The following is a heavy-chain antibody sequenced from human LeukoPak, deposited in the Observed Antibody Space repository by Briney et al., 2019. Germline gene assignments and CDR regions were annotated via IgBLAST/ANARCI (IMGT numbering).Heavy chain of an antibody. D-gene: IGHD3-3*01. CDR3: ARYGFNYDPQKSYYYYYYMDV. Sequence: PSQTLSLTCTVSGGSISSNNYYWSWIRQPAGKGLEWIGRMYTSGSTNYNPSLKSRVTISVDTSKNQFSLKLSSVTAADTAVYYCARYGFNYDPQKSYYYYYYMDVWGKGTTVTISS. V-gene: IGHV4-61*02. CDR1: GGSISSNNYY. CDR2: MYTSGST. J-gene: IGHJ6*03.